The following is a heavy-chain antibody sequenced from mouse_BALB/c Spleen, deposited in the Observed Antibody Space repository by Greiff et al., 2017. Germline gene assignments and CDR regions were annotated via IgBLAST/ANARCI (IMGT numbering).Heavy chain of an antibody. CDR3: ARHEGYDDYAMDY. D-gene: IGHD2-2*01. V-gene: IGHV2-6-2*01. J-gene: IGHJ4*01. CDR2: IWSDGST. CDR1: GFSLTSYG. Sequence: VQRVESGPDLVAPSQSLSITCTVSGFSLTSYGVHWVRQPPGKGLEWLVVIWSDGSTTYNSALKSRLSISKDNSKSQVFLKMNSLQTDDTAMYYCARHEGYDDYAMDYWGQGTSVTVSS.